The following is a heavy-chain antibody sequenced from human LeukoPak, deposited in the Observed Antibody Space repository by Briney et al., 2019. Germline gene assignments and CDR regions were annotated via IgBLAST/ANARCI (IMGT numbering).Heavy chain of an antibody. CDR1: GYTFTGYY. Sequence: ASVKVSCKASGYTFTGYYMHWVRQAPGQGLEWMGWINPNSGGTNYAQKFQGWVTMTRDTSISTAHMELSRLRSDDTAVYYCARSEPSRVVPAAGGLNYWGQGTLVTVSS. CDR3: ARSEPSRVVPAAGGLNY. CDR2: INPNSGGT. D-gene: IGHD2-2*01. J-gene: IGHJ4*02. V-gene: IGHV1-2*04.